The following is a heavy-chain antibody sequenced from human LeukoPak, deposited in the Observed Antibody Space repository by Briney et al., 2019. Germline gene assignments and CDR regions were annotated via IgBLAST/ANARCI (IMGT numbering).Heavy chain of an antibody. V-gene: IGHV1-46*01. CDR1: GYTFTSYY. J-gene: IGHJ4*02. D-gene: IGHD3-9*01. CDR3: AKSRGSHYDILTGYFDY. CDR2: INPSGGST. Sequence: RASVKVSCKASGYTFTSYYMHWMRQAPGQGLEWMGIINPSGGSTSYAQKFQGRVTMTRDMSTSTVYMELSSLRFEDTAVYYCAKSRGSHYDILTGYFDYWGQGTLVTVSS.